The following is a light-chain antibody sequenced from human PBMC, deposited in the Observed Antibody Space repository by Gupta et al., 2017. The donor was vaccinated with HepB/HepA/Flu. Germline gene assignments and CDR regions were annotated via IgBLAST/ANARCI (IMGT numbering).Light chain of an antibody. V-gene: IGKV3-15*01. J-gene: IGKJ2*01. CDR1: QSVSSY. CDR2: GAS. Sequence: EIVMTQSPATMSVSPGERATLSCRASQSVSSYLAWYQQKPGQAPRLLIYGASTRATGIPARFSVSGSGTEFTLTISSLQSEDFAVYYCQQYNNWPPYTFGQGTKLEIK. CDR3: QQYNNWPPYT.